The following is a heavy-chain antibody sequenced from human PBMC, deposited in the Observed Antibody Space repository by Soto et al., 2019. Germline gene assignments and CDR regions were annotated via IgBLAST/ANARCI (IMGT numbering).Heavy chain of an antibody. J-gene: IGHJ3*02. CDR1: GGTFSSYA. CDR2: IIPIFGTA. CDR3: ARDGLVEGVLMNAFDI. D-gene: IGHD2-8*01. V-gene: IGHV1-69*13. Sequence: SVKVSCKASGGTFSSYAISWVRQAPGQGLEWMGGIIPIFGTANYAQKFQGRVTMTADESTSTAYMELRSLRSDDTAVYYCARDGLVEGVLMNAFDIWGQGTMVTVSS.